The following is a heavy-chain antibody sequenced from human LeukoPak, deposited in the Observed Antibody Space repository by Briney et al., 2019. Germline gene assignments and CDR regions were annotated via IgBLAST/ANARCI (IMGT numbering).Heavy chain of an antibody. CDR2: INPNSGGT. Sequence: GASVKVSCKASGYTFTGYYMHWVRQAHGQGLEWMGWINPNSGGTNYAQKLQGRVTMTTDTSTSTAYMELRSLRSDDTAVYYCARVFFATVVTPGDYWGQGTLVTVSS. D-gene: IGHD4-23*01. V-gene: IGHV1-2*02. CDR3: ARVFFATVVTPGDY. J-gene: IGHJ4*02. CDR1: GYTFTGYY.